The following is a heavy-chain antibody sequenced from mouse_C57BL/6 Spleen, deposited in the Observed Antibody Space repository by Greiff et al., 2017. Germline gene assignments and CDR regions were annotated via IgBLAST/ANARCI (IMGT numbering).Heavy chain of an antibody. CDR3: ARSGNPYYAIDY. V-gene: IGHV1-81*01. CDR2: SYPRSGNT. CDR1: GYTFTSYG. Sequence: LQQSGAELARPGASVKLSCKAFGYTFTSYGISWVKQRTGQGLEWIGDSYPRSGNTYYIAKVKGKATLTADTSSSTAYMELRSLTSEDSAVYFCARSGNPYYAIDYWGPGTSVTVSS. D-gene: IGHD2-1*01. J-gene: IGHJ4*01.